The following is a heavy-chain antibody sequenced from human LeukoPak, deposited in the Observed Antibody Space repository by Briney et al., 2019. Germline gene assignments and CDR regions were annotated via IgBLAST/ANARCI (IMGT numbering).Heavy chain of an antibody. CDR3: ARSPRLGRYGYGPWELPVSYFDY. CDR2: IYHSGRT. V-gene: IGHV4-38-2*02. CDR1: GYSISSGYY. D-gene: IGHD1-26*01. Sequence: SETLSLTCTVSGYSISSGYYWGWIRQPPGKGLEWIGSIYHSGRTFYNPSLKSRVTISVDTSKNQFSLKLTPVTAADTAVYYCARSPRLGRYGYGPWELPVSYFDYWGQGTLVTVSS. J-gene: IGHJ4*02.